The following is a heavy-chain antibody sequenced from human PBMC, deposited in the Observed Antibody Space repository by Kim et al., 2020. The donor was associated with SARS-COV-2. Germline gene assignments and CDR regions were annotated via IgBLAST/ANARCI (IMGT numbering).Heavy chain of an antibody. J-gene: IGHJ4*02. D-gene: IGHD3-10*01. CDR3: ARGGGSGSYWGYYFDY. V-gene: IGHV3-43*01. Sequence: DAVEGRFTISRDNSKESLYLQMNSLRTEDTAFYYCARGGGSGSYWGYYFDYWGQGTLVTVSS.